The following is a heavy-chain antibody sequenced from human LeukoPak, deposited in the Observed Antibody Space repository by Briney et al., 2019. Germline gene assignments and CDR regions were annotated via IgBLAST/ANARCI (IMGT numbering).Heavy chain of an antibody. J-gene: IGHJ4*02. CDR2: IWYDGSNK. Sequence: GGSLRLSCAASGFTFSGYGMHWVRQAPGKGLEWVAVIWYDGSNKNYADSVKGRFTISRDNSKNTLYLQMKSLRAEDTAKYHCATYVETAMIDYWGQGTLVTVSS. V-gene: IGHV3-33*01. CDR1: GFTFSGYG. D-gene: IGHD5-18*01. CDR3: ATYVETAMIDY.